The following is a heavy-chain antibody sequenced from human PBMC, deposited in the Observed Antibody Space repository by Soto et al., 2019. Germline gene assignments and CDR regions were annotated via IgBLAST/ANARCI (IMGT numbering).Heavy chain of an antibody. CDR1: GLTFTSYA. V-gene: IGHV3-23*01. Sequence: EGQVLESGGGLVQPGGSLRLSCAASGLTFTSYAMTWVRQAPGKGLEWVSAVSGSGASTYYADSVKGRFTISRDNSKNTLYLQMNSVRADDTAVYYCANPGGGYWGQGTLVTVSS. CDR3: ANPGGGY. J-gene: IGHJ4*02. D-gene: IGHD3-16*01. CDR2: VSGSGAST.